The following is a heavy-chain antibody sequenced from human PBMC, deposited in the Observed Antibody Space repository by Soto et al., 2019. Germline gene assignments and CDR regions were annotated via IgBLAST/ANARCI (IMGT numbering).Heavy chain of an antibody. CDR1: GYTFTSYD. V-gene: IGHV1-8*01. CDR2: MNPTSGNT. CDR3: SSGTNYYDYMNV. J-gene: IGHJ6*03. Sequence: QVQLVQSGAEVKKPGASVKVSCKASGYTFTSYDITWVRQATGQGLEWMGWMNPTSGNTGYAQKFQGRVTMTRNTSRSTAYMELSSLRSEDTAVYYCSSGTNYYDYMNVWGKGTTVTVSS.